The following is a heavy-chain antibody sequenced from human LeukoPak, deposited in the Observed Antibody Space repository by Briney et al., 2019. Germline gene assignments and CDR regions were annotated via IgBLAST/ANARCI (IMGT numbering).Heavy chain of an antibody. D-gene: IGHD2-15*01. CDR1: GFTLSRYW. J-gene: IGHJ3*02. Sequence: GGSLRLSCAASGFTLSRYWMLWVRQAPGKGLVWVSRINSDGSSTTYADSVKGRFTISRDNAKNTLYLQMNSLRAEDTAVYYCARVLPVAATRFDAFDIWGQGTMVTVSS. CDR2: INSDGSST. V-gene: IGHV3-74*01. CDR3: ARVLPVAATRFDAFDI.